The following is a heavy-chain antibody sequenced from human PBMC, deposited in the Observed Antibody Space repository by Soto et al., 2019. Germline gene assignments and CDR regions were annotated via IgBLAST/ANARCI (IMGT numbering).Heavy chain of an antibody. CDR2: ISGSGGTT. CDR3: AKVRESASAGHFDY. Sequence: GGSLRLSCVASGFTFSTYAMSWVRQAPGKGLEWVSFISGSGGTTYYADSVRGRFTISRDNSKNTLYLQMNSLRAEDTAVYYCAKVRESASAGHFDYWGQGTLVTVSS. V-gene: IGHV3-23*01. J-gene: IGHJ4*02. D-gene: IGHD6-13*01. CDR1: GFTFSTYA.